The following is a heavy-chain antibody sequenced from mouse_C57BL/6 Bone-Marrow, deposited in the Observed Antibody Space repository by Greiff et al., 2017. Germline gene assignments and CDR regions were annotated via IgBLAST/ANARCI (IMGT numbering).Heavy chain of an antibody. CDR2: IYPGRGST. D-gene: IGHD2-12*01. CDR3: ARSYYSPWYFDV. J-gene: IGHJ1*03. Sequence: QVQLQQPGAELVKPGASVKMSCKASGYTFTSYWITWVKQRPGQGLEWIGDIYPGRGSTNYNEKFKSKATLTVDTSSSTAYMQLSSLTSEDSAVYYCARSYYSPWYFDVWGTGTTVTVAS. V-gene: IGHV1-55*01. CDR1: GYTFTSYW.